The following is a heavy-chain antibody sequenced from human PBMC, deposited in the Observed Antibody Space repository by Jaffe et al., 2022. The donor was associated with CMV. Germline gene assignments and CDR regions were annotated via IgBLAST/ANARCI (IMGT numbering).Heavy chain of an antibody. D-gene: IGHD3-16*02. J-gene: IGHJ4*02. Sequence: QVQLVESGGGVVQPGRSLRLSCAASGFTFSSYGMHWVRQAPGKGLEWVAVIWYDGSNKYYADSVKGRFTISRDNSKNTLYLQMNSLRAEDTAVYYCARDVTGTRGPYDYVWGSYRWGWGQGTLVTVSS. CDR1: GFTFSSYG. CDR3: ARDVTGTRGPYDYVWGSYRWG. V-gene: IGHV3-33*01. CDR2: IWYDGSNK.